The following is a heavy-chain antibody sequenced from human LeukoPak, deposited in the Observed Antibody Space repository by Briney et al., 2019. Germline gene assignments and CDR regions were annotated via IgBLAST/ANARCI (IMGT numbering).Heavy chain of an antibody. V-gene: IGHV4-34*01. Sequence: SETLSLTCAVYGGSFSGYYWSWIRQPPGKGLEWIGEINHSGSTNYNPSLKSRVTISVDTSKNQFSLKLSSVTAADTAVYYCARDQYYYGSGSYFPPSWYFDLWGRGTLVTVSS. CDR2: INHSGST. CDR3: ARDQYYYGSGSYFPPSWYFDL. J-gene: IGHJ2*01. CDR1: GGSFSGYY. D-gene: IGHD3-10*01.